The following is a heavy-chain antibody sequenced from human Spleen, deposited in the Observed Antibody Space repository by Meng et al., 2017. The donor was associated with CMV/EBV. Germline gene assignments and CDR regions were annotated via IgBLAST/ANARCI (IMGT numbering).Heavy chain of an antibody. D-gene: IGHD3-22*01. CDR1: GFTFSSYA. J-gene: IGHJ5*02. CDR3: ARVADSSGYYVTFDP. CDR2: IKQDGSEK. Sequence: GESLKISCAASGFTFSSYAMSWVRQAPGKGLEWVANIKQDGSEKYYVDSVKGRFTISRDNAKNSLYLQMNSLRAEDTAVYYCARVADSSGYYVTFDPWGQGTLVTVSS. V-gene: IGHV3-7*01.